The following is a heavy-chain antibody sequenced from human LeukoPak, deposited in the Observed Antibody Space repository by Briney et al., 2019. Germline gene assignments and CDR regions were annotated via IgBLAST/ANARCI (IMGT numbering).Heavy chain of an antibody. CDR2: IKSKADGGTT. CDR1: GFTFSNYW. Sequence: GGSLTLSCVASGFTFSNYWMGWVRQAPGKGLEWAGRIKSKADGGTTDYAAPVKGRFTISRDDSKNTLYLQMNSLKTEDTAVYYCTKPYYYDSSGYSFDYWGQGTLVTVSS. CDR3: TKPYYYDSSGYSFDY. V-gene: IGHV3-15*01. D-gene: IGHD3-22*01. J-gene: IGHJ4*02.